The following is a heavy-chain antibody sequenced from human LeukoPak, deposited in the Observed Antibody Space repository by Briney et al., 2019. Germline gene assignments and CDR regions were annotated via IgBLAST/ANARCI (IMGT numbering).Heavy chain of an antibody. CDR3: ARWGYCSTITTCFYWFDP. Sequence: GESLKISCKASGYSFSSYWIGWVRQMPGKGLEWMGIIYPGDSDTRYSPSFGGQVTISADKFISTAYLQWSSLKASDTAMYYCARWGYCSTITTCFYWFDPWGQGTLVTVSS. D-gene: IGHD2-8*01. CDR2: IYPGDSDT. V-gene: IGHV5-51*01. CDR1: GYSFSSYW. J-gene: IGHJ5*02.